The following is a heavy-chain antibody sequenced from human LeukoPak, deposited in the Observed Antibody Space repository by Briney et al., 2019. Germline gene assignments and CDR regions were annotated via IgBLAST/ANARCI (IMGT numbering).Heavy chain of an antibody. Sequence: PSETLSLTCTVSGGSIISDDHYWSWIRQPPGKGLEWIGYIYYRGSTHYNPSLKSRVTMSVDTSRNQFSLKLSSLTAADTAVYYCARHSLARQWNFDYWGQGTLVTVSS. CDR3: ARHSLARQWNFDY. CDR1: GGSIISDDHY. V-gene: IGHV4-30-4*01. CDR2: IYYRGST. D-gene: IGHD6-19*01. J-gene: IGHJ4*02.